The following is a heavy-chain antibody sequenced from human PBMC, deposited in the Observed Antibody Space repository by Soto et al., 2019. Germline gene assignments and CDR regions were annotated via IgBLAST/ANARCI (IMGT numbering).Heavy chain of an antibody. D-gene: IGHD3-22*01. V-gene: IGHV3-33*01. CDR1: GFTFSSYG. Sequence: GGSLRLSCAASGFTFSSYGMHWVRQAPGKGLEWVAVIWYDGSNKYYADSVKGRFTISRDNSKNTLYLQMNSLRAEDTAVYYCARDHGKSDYYDSSGYYPEYWGQGTLVTVSS. CDR2: IWYDGSNK. J-gene: IGHJ4*02. CDR3: ARDHGKSDYYDSSGYYPEY.